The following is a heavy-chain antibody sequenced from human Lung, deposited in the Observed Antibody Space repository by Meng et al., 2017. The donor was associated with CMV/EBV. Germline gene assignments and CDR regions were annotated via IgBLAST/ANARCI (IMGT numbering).Heavy chain of an antibody. V-gene: IGHV4-34*01. J-gene: IGHJ4*02. CDR1: GGSLSGYY. Sequence: SETXSLXXGIYGGSLSGYYWSWIRQTPGKGLEWIGEIRHSGDTTNYNPSLKSRVTISIDTSKKQFSLKLSVVTAADTAVYYCARQYSSAYYSDYWGQGTLVXVSS. CDR2: IRHSGDTT. CDR3: ARQYSSAYYSDY. D-gene: IGHD6-6*01.